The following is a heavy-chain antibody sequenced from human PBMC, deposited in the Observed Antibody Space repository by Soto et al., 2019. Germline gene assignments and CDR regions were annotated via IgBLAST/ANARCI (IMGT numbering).Heavy chain of an antibody. D-gene: IGHD3-9*01. CDR1: GYTFTSYG. J-gene: IGHJ5*02. CDR2: ISAYNGNT. Sequence: ASVKVSCKASGYTFTSYGISWVRQAPGQGLEWMGWISAYNGNTNYAQKLQGRVTMTTDTSTSTAYMELRSLRSDDTAVYYCARYYDLLTGYFAWSNWFDPWGQGTMITV. V-gene: IGHV1-18*01. CDR3: ARYYDLLTGYFAWSNWFDP.